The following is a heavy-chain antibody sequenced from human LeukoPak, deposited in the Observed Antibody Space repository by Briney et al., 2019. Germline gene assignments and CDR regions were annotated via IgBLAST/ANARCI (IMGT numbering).Heavy chain of an antibody. V-gene: IGHV3-66*01. CDR2: TYTDGST. CDR3: ARAPNWGLVDY. J-gene: IGHJ4*02. D-gene: IGHD7-27*01. CDR1: GFTVSSSY. Sequence: PGGSLRLSCAASGFTVSSSYMTWVRQAPGKGLEWVSLTYTDGSTYYADSVKGRFTVSRDNSKNTLHLQMNSLRAEDTAAYYCARAPNWGLVDYWGQGTLVTVSS.